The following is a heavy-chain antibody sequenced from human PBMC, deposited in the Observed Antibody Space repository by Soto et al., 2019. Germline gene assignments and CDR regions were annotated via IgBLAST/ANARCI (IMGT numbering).Heavy chain of an antibody. CDR3: ARRKQWLVRGAAFDI. V-gene: IGHV4-34*01. J-gene: IGHJ3*02. Sequence: SETLSLTCAVYGGSFSGYYWSWIPQPPGKGLEWIGEINHSGSTNYNPSLKSRVTISVDTSKNQFSLKLSSVTAADTAVYYCARRKQWLVRGAAFDIWGQGTMVTVS. CDR1: GGSFSGYY. CDR2: INHSGST. D-gene: IGHD6-19*01.